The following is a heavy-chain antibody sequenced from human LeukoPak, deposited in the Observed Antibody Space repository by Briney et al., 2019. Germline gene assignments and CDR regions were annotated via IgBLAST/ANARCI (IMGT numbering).Heavy chain of an antibody. CDR3: ARDRSSGGIYYYYYMDV. J-gene: IGHJ6*03. D-gene: IGHD1-14*01. CDR2: ISAYNGNT. V-gene: IGHV1-18*01. CDR1: GYTFTIYG. Sequence: ASVKVSCKASGYTFTIYGISWVRQSPGQGLEWMGWISAYNGNTNYAQKLQGRVTMTTDTSTSTAYMELRNLRSDDTAVYYCARDRSSGGIYYYYYMDVWGKGTTVTVSS.